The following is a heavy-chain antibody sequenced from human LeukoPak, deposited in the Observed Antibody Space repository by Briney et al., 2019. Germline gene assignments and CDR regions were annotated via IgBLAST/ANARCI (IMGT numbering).Heavy chain of an antibody. D-gene: IGHD3-10*01. CDR3: ARDVYYGSGSPRLDY. CDR1: GFSFSYHG. Sequence: PGGSLRLSCVASGFSFSYHGMNWVRLAPGKGLEWVSGVSPPGGGTYYADSVKGRFTISRDNAKNSLYLQMNSLRAEDTAVYYCARDVYYGSGSPRLDYWGQGTLVTVSS. V-gene: IGHV3-23*01. CDR2: VSPPGGGT. J-gene: IGHJ4*02.